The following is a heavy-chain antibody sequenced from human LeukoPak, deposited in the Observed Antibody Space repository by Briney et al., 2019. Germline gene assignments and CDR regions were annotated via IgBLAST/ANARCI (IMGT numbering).Heavy chain of an antibody. V-gene: IGHV1-46*01. CDR3: ARESTFRLLRNVSDI. Sequence: ASLKVSCKASGYSFTIFHIHWVRQAPGQGLEWMGMINPSDGGTSYAQKFQGRATMTSDTSTTTVAMDLSSLRSDDTAVCYCARESTFRLLRNVSDIWGQGTMVTVSS. J-gene: IGHJ3*02. D-gene: IGHD5-12*01. CDR1: GYSFTIFH. CDR2: INPSDGGT.